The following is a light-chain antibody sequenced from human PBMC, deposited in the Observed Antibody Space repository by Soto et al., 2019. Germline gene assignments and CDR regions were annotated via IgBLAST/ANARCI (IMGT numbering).Light chain of an antibody. Sequence: EIVMTQSPATLSVSPGEGATLSCRASQIVSSNLAWYQQKRGQAPRLLIYGASTSATGIPARFSGSGSGTEFTLTISSLQSEDFAVYYCQQYNNWPGAFGGGTKVEIK. CDR3: QQYNNWPGA. V-gene: IGKV3-15*01. J-gene: IGKJ4*01. CDR1: QIVSSN. CDR2: GAS.